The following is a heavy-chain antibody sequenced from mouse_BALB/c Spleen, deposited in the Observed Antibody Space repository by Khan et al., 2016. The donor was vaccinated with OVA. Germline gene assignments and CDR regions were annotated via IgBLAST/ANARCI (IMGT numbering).Heavy chain of an antibody. Sequence: QLKQSGPELMKPGASVKISCKASGYSFTSYYIHWVMQSHGKSLEWIGYIDPFSGGTTYNQKFKGKATLTVDQSSSTAYIHLSNLTSEDSAVYYCTRHGYVAWFTYWGQGTLVTVSA. V-gene: IGHV1S135*01. CDR1: GYSFTSYY. D-gene: IGHD2-2*01. CDR2: IDPFSGGT. J-gene: IGHJ3*01. CDR3: TRHGYVAWFTY.